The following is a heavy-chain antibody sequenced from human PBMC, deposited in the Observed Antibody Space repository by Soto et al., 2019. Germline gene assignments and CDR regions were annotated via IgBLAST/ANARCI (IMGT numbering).Heavy chain of an antibody. V-gene: IGHV3-23*01. Sequence: GGSLRLSCAASGFTFSSYAMSWVRQAPGKGLEWVSAISGSGGSTYYADSVKGRFTIFRDNSKNTLYLQMNSLRAEDTAVYYCAKGRDWWEWLVPFDYWGQGTLVTVSS. CDR1: GFTFSSYA. D-gene: IGHD6-19*01. CDR3: AKGRDWWEWLVPFDY. CDR2: ISGSGGST. J-gene: IGHJ4*02.